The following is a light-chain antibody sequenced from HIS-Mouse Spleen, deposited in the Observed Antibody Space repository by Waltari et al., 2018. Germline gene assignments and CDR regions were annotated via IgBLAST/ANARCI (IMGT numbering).Light chain of an antibody. Sequence: QSVLTQPPSVSAAPGQKVTISCSGSSSNIGTNYVSWYQQLPGTAPKLLIYDNNKRPAGIPDRFSGCKSGTSATLGITGLQTGDEADYYCGTWDSSLSAWVFGGGTKLTVL. V-gene: IGLV1-51*01. CDR3: GTWDSSLSAWV. CDR2: DNN. CDR1: SSNIGTNY. J-gene: IGLJ3*02.